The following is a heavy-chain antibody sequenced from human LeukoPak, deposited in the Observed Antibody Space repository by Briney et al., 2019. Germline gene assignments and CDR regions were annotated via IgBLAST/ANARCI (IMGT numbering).Heavy chain of an antibody. CDR1: GYTFSSYA. J-gene: IGHJ4*02. CDR3: AKSAAAAGRTYFDS. V-gene: IGHV3-23*01. D-gene: IGHD6-13*01. CDR2: VSGSGGST. Sequence: GGSLRLSCAASGYTFSSYAMSWVRQAPGKGLEWVSDVSGSGGSTYYADSVKGRFTISRDNSKNTLYLQMNSLRAEDTAVYYCAKSAAAAGRTYFDSWGQGTLVTVSS.